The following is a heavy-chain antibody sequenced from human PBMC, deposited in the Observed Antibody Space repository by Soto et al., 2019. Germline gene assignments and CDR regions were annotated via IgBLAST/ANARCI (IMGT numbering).Heavy chain of an antibody. CDR2: ISYDGSNK. J-gene: IGHJ4*02. Sequence: QVQLVESGGGVVQPGRSLRLSCAASGFTFSSYGMHWVRQAPGKGLEWVAVISYDGSNKYYADSVKGRFTISRDNSKNTLYLQMNSLRAEDTAVYYCAKDPGSGYDYWGQGTLVTVSS. V-gene: IGHV3-30*18. CDR1: GFTFSSYG. D-gene: IGHD5-12*01. CDR3: AKDPGSGYDY.